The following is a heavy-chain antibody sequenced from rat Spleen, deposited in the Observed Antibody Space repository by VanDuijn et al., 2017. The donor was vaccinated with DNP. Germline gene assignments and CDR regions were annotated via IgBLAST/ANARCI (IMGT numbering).Heavy chain of an antibody. D-gene: IGHD1-4*01. CDR2: IRTGGGNT. CDR3: ASRPPPTRGPYDY. CDR1: GFTFNDYY. Sequence: EVQLVESDGGLVQPGRSLKLSCAVSGFTFNDYYMAWVRQAPAKGLEWVASIRTGGGNTYYRDSVKGRFTISRDNAKNTQYLQMDSLRSEDTATYYCASRPPPTRGPYDYWGQGVLVTVSS. V-gene: IGHV5S13*01. J-gene: IGHJ2*01.